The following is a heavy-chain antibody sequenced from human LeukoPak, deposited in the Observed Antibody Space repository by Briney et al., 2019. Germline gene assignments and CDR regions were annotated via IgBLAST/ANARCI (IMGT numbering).Heavy chain of an antibody. V-gene: IGHV4-38-2*02. J-gene: IGHJ4*02. CDR1: GFSITSGYY. CDR3: ASSPRLWSIDY. CDR2: LYYSGST. D-gene: IGHD4/OR15-4a*01. Sequence: PSETLSLTCTVSGFSITSGYYWGWIRQPPGKGLEWIGSLYYSGSTYYNPSLKSRVTITLDTSKNQFSLKLSSVTAADTAVYYCASSPRLWSIDYWGQGTLVTVSS.